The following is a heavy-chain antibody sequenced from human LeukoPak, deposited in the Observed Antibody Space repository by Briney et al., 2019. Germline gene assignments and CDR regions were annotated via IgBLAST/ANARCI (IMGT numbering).Heavy chain of an antibody. J-gene: IGHJ4*02. V-gene: IGHV3-33*01. CDR2: IWYDGSNK. CDR1: GFTFSSYG. CDR3: ARDSPSTVTPDY. D-gene: IGHD4-11*01. Sequence: GGSLRLSCAASGFTFSSYGMHWVRQAPGKGLEWVAVIWYDGSNKYYADSVKGRFTISRDNSKNTLYLQMNSLRAEDTAVYYCARDSPSTVTPDYWGQGTLVTVSS.